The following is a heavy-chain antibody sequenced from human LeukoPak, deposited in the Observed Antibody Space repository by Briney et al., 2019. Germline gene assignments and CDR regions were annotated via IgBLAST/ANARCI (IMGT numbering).Heavy chain of an antibody. CDR1: GGSISSYY. D-gene: IGHD3-3*02. Sequence: SEAPSLTCTVSGGSISSYYWSWIRQPPGKGLEWIGYIYYSGSTNYNPSLKSRVTISVDTSKNQFSLKLSSVTAADMAVYYCATTQVLGNAFDIWGQGTMVTVSS. CDR2: IYYSGST. J-gene: IGHJ3*02. V-gene: IGHV4-59*01. CDR3: ATTQVLGNAFDI.